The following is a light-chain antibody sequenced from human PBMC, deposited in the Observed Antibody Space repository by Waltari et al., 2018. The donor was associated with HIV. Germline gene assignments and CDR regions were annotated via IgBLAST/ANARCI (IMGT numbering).Light chain of an antibody. Sequence: QTVVTQEPSLTVSPGGTVPPTCASSPGAVTSDHYASWIQQRPGQAPRALIHSTTNKLSWTPARFSASLLGGKAALTLSDVQPADEAEYYCLLYYGGPQVFGGGTKLTVL. CDR2: STT. J-gene: IGLJ3*02. V-gene: IGLV7-43*01. CDR1: PGAVTSDHY. CDR3: LLYYGGPQV.